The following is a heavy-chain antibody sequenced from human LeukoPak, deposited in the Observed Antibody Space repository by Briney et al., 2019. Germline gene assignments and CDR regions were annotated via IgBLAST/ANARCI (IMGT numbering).Heavy chain of an antibody. Sequence: GESLKISCKGSGYSFTTDWIGRVRQMPGKGLEWMGIIYPGDSDTRYSPSFQGQVTLTADKSIGTAYLQWSSLKASDTAIYYCARSAYSYGYSHWGQGTLVTVSS. CDR1: GYSFTTDW. J-gene: IGHJ4*02. CDR3: ARSAYSYGYSH. V-gene: IGHV5-51*01. CDR2: IYPGDSDT. D-gene: IGHD5-18*01.